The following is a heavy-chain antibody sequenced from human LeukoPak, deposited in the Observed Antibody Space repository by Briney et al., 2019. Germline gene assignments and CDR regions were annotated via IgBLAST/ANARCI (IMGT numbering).Heavy chain of an antibody. CDR3: ARGSGYNYNWFDP. CDR2: IYYSGST. D-gene: IGHD5-12*01. V-gene: IGHV4-39*07. J-gene: IGHJ5*02. Sequence: SETLSLTCTVSGDSISSSSYYWGWIRQPPGKGLEWIGSIYYSGSTYYNPSLKSRVTISVDTSKNQFSLKLSSVTAADTAVYYCARGSGYNYNWFDPWGQGTLVTVSS. CDR1: GDSISSSSYY.